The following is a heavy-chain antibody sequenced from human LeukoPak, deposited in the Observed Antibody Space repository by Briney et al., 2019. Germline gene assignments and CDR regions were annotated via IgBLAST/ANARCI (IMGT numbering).Heavy chain of an antibody. J-gene: IGHJ4*02. CDR1: GFTFSNAW. CDR2: ISGSGGST. Sequence: PGGSLRLSCAASGFTFSNAWMSWVRQAPGKGLEWVSAISGSGGSTYYADSVKGRFTISRDNSKNTLYLQMNSLRAEDTAVYYCARRRSGVVAADHVDDYFDYWGQGTLVTVSS. D-gene: IGHD2-15*01. CDR3: ARRRSGVVAADHVDDYFDY. V-gene: IGHV3-23*01.